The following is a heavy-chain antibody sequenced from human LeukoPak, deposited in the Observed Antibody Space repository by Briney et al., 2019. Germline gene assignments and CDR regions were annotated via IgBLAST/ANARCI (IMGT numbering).Heavy chain of an antibody. J-gene: IGHJ4*02. Sequence: GGSLRLSCAASGFTFSSYAMSWVRQAPGKGLEWVSAISGSGGSTYYADSVKGRFTISRDNSKNTLYLQMNSLRAEDTAVYYCAKAYYDFWSGYWSFDYWGQGTLVTVSS. CDR2: ISGSGGST. CDR3: AKAYYDFWSGYWSFDY. D-gene: IGHD3-3*01. V-gene: IGHV3-23*01. CDR1: GFTFSSYA.